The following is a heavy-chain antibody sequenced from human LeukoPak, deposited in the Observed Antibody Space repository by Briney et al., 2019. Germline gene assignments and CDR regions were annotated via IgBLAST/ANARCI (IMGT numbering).Heavy chain of an antibody. J-gene: IGHJ3*02. CDR3: ARGGSYAGPAFDI. V-gene: IGHV4-39*01. Sequence: ASEALSLTCTVSGGSISSSSYYWGWIRQPPGKGLEWIGSIYYSGSTYYNPSLKSRVTISVDTSKNQFSLKLSSVTAADTAVYYCARGGSYAGPAFDIWGQGTMVTVSS. D-gene: IGHD1-26*01. CDR2: IYYSGST. CDR1: GGSISSSSYY.